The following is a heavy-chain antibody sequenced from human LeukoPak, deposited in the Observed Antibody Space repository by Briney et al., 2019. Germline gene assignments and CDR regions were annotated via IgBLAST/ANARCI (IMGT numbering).Heavy chain of an antibody. CDR2: IYYSGST. CDR1: GGSFSGYY. D-gene: IGHD6-13*01. V-gene: IGHV4-59*12. CDR3: ARAYYSTSWYGV. J-gene: IGHJ3*01. Sequence: PSETLSLTCAVYGGSFSGYYWSWIRQPPGKGLEWIGYIYYSGSTNYNPSLKSRVTISVDTSKNQFSLKLSSVTAADTAVYYCARAYYSTSWYGVWGQGTLVTVSS.